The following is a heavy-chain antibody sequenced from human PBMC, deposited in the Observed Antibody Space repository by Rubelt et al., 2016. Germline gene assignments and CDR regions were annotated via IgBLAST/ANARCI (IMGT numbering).Heavy chain of an antibody. J-gene: IGHJ6*02. CDR2: ISSSSSTI. D-gene: IGHD2-8*01. CDR3: ARVGSIVLMVQDYYAMDV. Sequence: GRGLECVSYISSSSSTIYYADSVKGRFTISRDNAKNSLYLQMNSLRDEDTAVYYCARVGSIVLMVQDYYAMDVWGQGTTVTVSS. V-gene: IGHV3-48*02.